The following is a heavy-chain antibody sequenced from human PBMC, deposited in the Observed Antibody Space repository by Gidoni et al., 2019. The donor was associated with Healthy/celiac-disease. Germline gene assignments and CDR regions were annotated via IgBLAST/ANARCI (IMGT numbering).Heavy chain of an antibody. D-gene: IGHD6-19*01. J-gene: IGHJ4*02. V-gene: IGHV3-30-3*01. Sequence: QVQLVESGGGVVQPGRSLRLSCAASGFTFSSYAMHWVRQAPGKGLEWVAVISYDGSNKYYADSVKGRFTISRDNSKNTLYLQMNSLRAEDTAVYYCAREGVRSGWDYWGQGTLVTVSS. CDR3: AREGVRSGWDY. CDR2: ISYDGSNK. CDR1: GFTFSSYA.